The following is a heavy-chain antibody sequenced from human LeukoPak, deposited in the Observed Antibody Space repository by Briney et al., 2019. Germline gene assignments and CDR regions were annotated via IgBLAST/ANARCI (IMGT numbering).Heavy chain of an antibody. CDR2: IYPSFGRA. V-gene: IGHV1-46*01. Sequence: EASVKVSCKAAGYTFTSYYLHWVRQAPGQGLEWVGIIYPSFGRADYAERFQGRVTMTWDTSTSTVYLELRSLRSEDTAMYYCAREFHGGYSDYWGQGTLVTVSS. J-gene: IGHJ4*02. D-gene: IGHD3-16*01. CDR1: GYTFTSYY. CDR3: AREFHGGYSDY.